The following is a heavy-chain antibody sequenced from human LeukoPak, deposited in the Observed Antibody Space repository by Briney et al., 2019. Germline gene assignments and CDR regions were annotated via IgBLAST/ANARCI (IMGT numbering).Heavy chain of an antibody. V-gene: IGHV4-39*01. D-gene: IGHD6-19*01. J-gene: IGHJ3*02. CDR3: ARRSGSGSYHDAFDI. CDR2: IYYSGST. Sequence: SETLSLTCTVSGGSISSSSYYWGWIRQPPGQGLEWIGSIYYSGSTYYNPSLKSRVTISVDTSKNQFSLKLSSVTAADTAVYYCARRSGSGSYHDAFDIWGQGTMVTVSS. CDR1: GGSISSSSYY.